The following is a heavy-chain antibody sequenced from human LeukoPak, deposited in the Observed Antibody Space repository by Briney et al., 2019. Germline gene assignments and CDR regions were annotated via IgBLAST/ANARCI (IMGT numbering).Heavy chain of an antibody. CDR3: ARDATVGATDY. CDR1: GFTLSDYY. D-gene: IGHD1-26*01. CDR2: ISSSGSTI. Sequence: GGSLRLSCAASGFTLSDYYMSWIRQAPGKGLEWVSYISSSGSTIYYADSVKGRFTISRDNAKNSLYLQMNSLRAEDTAVYYCARDATVGATDYWGQGTLVTVSS. V-gene: IGHV3-11*04. J-gene: IGHJ4*02.